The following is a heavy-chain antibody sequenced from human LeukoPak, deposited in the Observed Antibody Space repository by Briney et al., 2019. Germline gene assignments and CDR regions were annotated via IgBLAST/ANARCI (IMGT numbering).Heavy chain of an antibody. CDR3: ARHSGYSYGYAYYYYYMDV. Sequence: PETLSLTCTVSGGSISSSSYYWGWIRQPPGKGLEWIGSIYYSGSTYYNPSLKSRVTIPVDPSKNQFSLKLSSVTAADTAVYYCARHSGYSYGYAYYYYYMDVWGKGTTVTVSS. J-gene: IGHJ6*03. D-gene: IGHD5-18*01. CDR2: IYYSGST. V-gene: IGHV4-39*01. CDR1: GGSISSSSYY.